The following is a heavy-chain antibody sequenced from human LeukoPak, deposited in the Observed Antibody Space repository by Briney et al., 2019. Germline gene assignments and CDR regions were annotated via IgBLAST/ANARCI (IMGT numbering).Heavy chain of an antibody. CDR2: IYYSGST. V-gene: IGHV4-39*07. CDR1: GGSISSSSYY. Sequence: PSETLSLTCTVSGGSISSSSYYWGWIRQPPGKGLEWIGSIYYSGSTYYNPSLKSRVTISVDTSKNQFSLKLSSVTAADTAVYYCATSNYSLDYWGQGTLVTVSS. CDR3: ATSNYSLDY. D-gene: IGHD1-7*01. J-gene: IGHJ4*02.